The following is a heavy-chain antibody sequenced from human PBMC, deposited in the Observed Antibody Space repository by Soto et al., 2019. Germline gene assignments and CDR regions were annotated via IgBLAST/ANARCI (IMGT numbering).Heavy chain of an antibody. Sequence: QVVLEQSGGEVKKPGASVKVSCKASGYTFSGYSITWVRQAPGQGLEWMGRISGYNGNTNYARTLRGRLTLTTDTSTSTAYMELRSLTSDDTAVYYCDRDVFCGGAPACPDMDVWGQVTTVTVSS. D-gene: IGHD3-9*01. J-gene: IGHJ6*02. CDR1: GYTFSGYS. V-gene: IGHV1-18*04. CDR3: DRDVFCGGAPACPDMDV. CDR2: ISGYNGNT.